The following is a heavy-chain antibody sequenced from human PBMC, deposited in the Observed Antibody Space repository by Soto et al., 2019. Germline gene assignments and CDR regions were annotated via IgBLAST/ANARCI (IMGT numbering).Heavy chain of an antibody. Sequence: VQLVQSGAEVKKPGSSVKVSCKASGGTFSSYAISWVRQAPGQGLEWMGGIIPMFGKANYAQKFQDRVTITADESTRTAYMELSSLRSEDTAVYYCARDGTLYDSSGYYYLYWGQGTLVTVSS. D-gene: IGHD3-22*01. CDR2: IIPMFGKA. J-gene: IGHJ4*02. CDR3: ARDGTLYDSSGYYYLY. CDR1: GGTFSSYA. V-gene: IGHV1-69*01.